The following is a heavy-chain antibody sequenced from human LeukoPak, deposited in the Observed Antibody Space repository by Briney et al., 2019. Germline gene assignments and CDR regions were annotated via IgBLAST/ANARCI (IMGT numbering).Heavy chain of an antibody. D-gene: IGHD2-2*01. J-gene: IGHJ4*02. CDR2: ISGSGGST. CDR3: AKGDDIVVVPAATDY. CDR1: GFTFSSYA. V-gene: IGHV3-23*01. Sequence: GGSLRLSCAASGFTFSSYAMRWVRQAPGKGLEWVSAISGSGGSTYYADSVKGRFTISRDNSKNTLYLQVNSLRAEDTAVYYCAKGDDIVVVPAATDYWGQGTLVTVSS.